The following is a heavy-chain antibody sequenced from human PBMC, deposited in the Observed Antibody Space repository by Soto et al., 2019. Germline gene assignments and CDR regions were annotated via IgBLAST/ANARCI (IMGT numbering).Heavy chain of an antibody. CDR1: GGSFSGYY. D-gene: IGHD2-2*01. V-gene: IGHV4-34*01. Sequence: SETLSRTCAVCGGSFSGYYWSWIRQPPGKGLEWIGEINHSGSTYYNPSLKSRVTISADRPKNQFSLKLSSVTAADTAVYYCARVPDRWGQGTLVTVSS. J-gene: IGHJ5*02. CDR2: INHSGST. CDR3: ARVPDR.